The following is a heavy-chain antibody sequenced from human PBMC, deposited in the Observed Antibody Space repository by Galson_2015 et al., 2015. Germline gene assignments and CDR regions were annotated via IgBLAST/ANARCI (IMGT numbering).Heavy chain of an antibody. Sequence: SLRLSCAASGFTFGGYAMSWFRQAPGKGLEWVGFIRSKAYGGTTEYAASVKGRFTISRDDSKSIAYPQMNSLKTEDTAVYYCTRGPGRVVVIYWYFDLWGRGTLVTVSS. V-gene: IGHV3-49*03. CDR3: TRGPGRVVVIYWYFDL. CDR1: GFTFGGYA. CDR2: IRSKAYGGTT. D-gene: IGHD3-22*01. J-gene: IGHJ2*01.